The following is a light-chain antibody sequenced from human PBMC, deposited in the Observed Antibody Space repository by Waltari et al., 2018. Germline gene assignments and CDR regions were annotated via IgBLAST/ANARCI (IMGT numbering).Light chain of an antibody. CDR1: SSDVGNYNL. CDR2: EGS. CDR3: CSYAGSTTLV. J-gene: IGLJ2*01. Sequence: QSALTQPASVSGSPGQSITISCIGTSSDVGNYNLVSWYQHYPAKAPKPMIYEGSKRPSGVSSRFSGSKSGNTASLTISGLQAEDEADYHCCSYAGSTTLVFGGGTKLTVL. V-gene: IGLV2-23*01.